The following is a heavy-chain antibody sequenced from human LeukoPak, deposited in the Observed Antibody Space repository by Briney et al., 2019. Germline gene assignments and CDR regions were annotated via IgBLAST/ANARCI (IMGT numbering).Heavy chain of an antibody. V-gene: IGHV3-7*01. D-gene: IGHD2-21*02. Sequence: GGSLRLSCAASGFTFSSYWMNWYRQAPGKGLEWVVNINQDASEINYVDSVRGRFTISRDNAKNSLHLQMNSLRAEDTAVYYCATDRDNGDWQKGFDSWGQGTLVTVSS. CDR3: ATDRDNGDWQKGFDS. CDR1: GFTFSSYW. CDR2: INQDASEI. J-gene: IGHJ4*02.